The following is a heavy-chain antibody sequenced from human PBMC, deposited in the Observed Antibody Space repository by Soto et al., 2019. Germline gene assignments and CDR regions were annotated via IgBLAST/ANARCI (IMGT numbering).Heavy chain of an antibody. D-gene: IGHD5-18*01. CDR2: ISAYNGNT. J-gene: IGHJ5*02. CDR1: GYTFTSYG. CDR3: ARAIRYSYGQRGDWFDP. V-gene: IGHV1-18*01. Sequence: ASVKVSCKASGYTFTSYGISWVRQAPGQGLEWMGWISAYNGNTNYAQKLQGRVTMTTDTSTSTAYMELRSLRSDDTAVYYCARAIRYSYGQRGDWFDPWGQGTLVTVSS.